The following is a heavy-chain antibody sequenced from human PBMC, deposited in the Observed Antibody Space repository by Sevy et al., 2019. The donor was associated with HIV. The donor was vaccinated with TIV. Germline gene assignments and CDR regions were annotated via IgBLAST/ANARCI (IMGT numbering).Heavy chain of an antibody. J-gene: IGHJ4*02. Sequence: ASVKVSCKASGYTFTSYDINWVRQATGQGLEWMGWMNPNSGNTGYPQKFQGRVTMTRNTSISTAYMELSSLRSEDTAVYYCARGADYGDFIGYWGQGTLVTVSS. CDR1: GYTFTSYD. CDR3: ARGADYGDFIGY. CDR2: MNPNSGNT. V-gene: IGHV1-8*01. D-gene: IGHD4-17*01.